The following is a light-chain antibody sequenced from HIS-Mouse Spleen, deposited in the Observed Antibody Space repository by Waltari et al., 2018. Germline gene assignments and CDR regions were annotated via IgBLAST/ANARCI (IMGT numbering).Light chain of an antibody. CDR3: QQYNSYLT. Sequence: DIQMTQSPSTLSASVGDRVTITCRASQSISSWLAWYQQKPGKAPKHLIYKASSLESGVPSRFSGSGSGTEFTLTISSLQPDDFATYYCQQYNSYLTFGPGTKVDIK. V-gene: IGKV1-5*03. CDR2: KAS. CDR1: QSISSW. J-gene: IGKJ3*01.